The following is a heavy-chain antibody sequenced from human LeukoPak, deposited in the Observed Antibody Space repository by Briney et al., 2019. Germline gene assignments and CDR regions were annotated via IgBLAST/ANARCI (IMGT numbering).Heavy chain of an antibody. Sequence: ASVKVSCKASGYTFTGYYMHWVRQAPGQGLEWMGWINPNSGGTNYAQKFQGRVTMTRDKSISTAYLQWSSLKASDTAMYYCARRDYSSNWFDPWGQGTLVTVSS. CDR1: GYTFTGYY. CDR2: INPNSGGT. D-gene: IGHD4-11*01. CDR3: ARRDYSSNWFDP. V-gene: IGHV1-2*02. J-gene: IGHJ5*02.